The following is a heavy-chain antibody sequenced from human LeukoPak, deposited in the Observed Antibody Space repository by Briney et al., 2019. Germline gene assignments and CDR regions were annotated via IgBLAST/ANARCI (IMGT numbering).Heavy chain of an antibody. D-gene: IGHD2-15*01. CDR3: AKLSPEKVAATLGVSRSDY. Sequence: PGGSLRLSCAASGFTFSGYGMHWVRQAPGKGLEWVALIQYDGSNKYYADSVKGRFTIARDNSKNTLYLQMNSLRTEDTAVYYCAKLSPEKVAATLGVSRSDYWGQGTLVTVSS. CDR2: IQYDGSNK. CDR1: GFTFSGYG. J-gene: IGHJ4*02. V-gene: IGHV3-30*02.